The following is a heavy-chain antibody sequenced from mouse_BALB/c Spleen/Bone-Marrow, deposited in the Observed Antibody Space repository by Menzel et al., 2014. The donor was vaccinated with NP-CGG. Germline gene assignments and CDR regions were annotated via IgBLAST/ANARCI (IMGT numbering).Heavy chain of an antibody. CDR1: GISITTGNYR. Sequence: EVKLLESGPGLVKPSQTVSLTCTVTGISITTGNYRWSWIRQFPGNKLEWIGYIYYSGTITYNPSLTSRTTITRETSKNQFSLEMNSLTAEDKATYYCERYGNCFDYGGQGTTITVSS. D-gene: IGHD2-1*01. CDR2: IYYSGTI. CDR3: ERYGNCFDY. V-gene: IGHV3-5*02. J-gene: IGHJ2*01.